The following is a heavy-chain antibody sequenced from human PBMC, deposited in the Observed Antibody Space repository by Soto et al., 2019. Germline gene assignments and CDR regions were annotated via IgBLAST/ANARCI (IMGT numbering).Heavy chain of an antibody. CDR3: ATSEGPYFYYVIDG. J-gene: IGHJ6*02. V-gene: IGHV1-69*01. D-gene: IGHD1-26*01. Sequence: QVQVEQSGAEVKKPGASLKVSCKTSGGPFSSQAFNWVRQARGHGLEWLGGIIPLLGSTTYAQKFQDRLTFTADESTGTGYMELRSGRSEEAATYFGATSEGPYFYYVIDGWGRGTTVTVS. CDR2: IIPLLGST. CDR1: GGPFSSQA.